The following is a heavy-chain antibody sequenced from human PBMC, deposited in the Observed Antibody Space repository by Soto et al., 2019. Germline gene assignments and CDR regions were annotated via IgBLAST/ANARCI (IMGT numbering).Heavy chain of an antibody. D-gene: IGHD4-4*01. J-gene: IGHJ6*02. CDR2: IGTAGDT. CDR1: GFTFSSYD. CDR3: ARGVTSALPLYYYYYGMDV. V-gene: IGHV3-13*01. Sequence: GGSLRLSCAASGFTFSSYDMHWVRQATGKGLEWVSAIGTAGDTYYPGSVKGRFTISRENAKNSLYLQMNSLRAEDTAVYYCARGVTSALPLYYYYYGMDVWGQGTTVTVSS.